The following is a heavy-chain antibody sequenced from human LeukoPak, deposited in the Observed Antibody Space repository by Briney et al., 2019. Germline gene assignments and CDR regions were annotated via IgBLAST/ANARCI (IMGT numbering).Heavy chain of an antibody. V-gene: IGHV1-2*02. CDR1: GYTFTGYY. CDR2: INPNSGGT. Sequence: ASVKVSCKASGYTFTGYYMHWVRQAPGQGLEWMGWINPNSGGTNYAQKFQGRVTMTRDPSISTAYMELSRLRSDDTAVYYCAVTIQVATGIDYWGQGTLVTVSS. J-gene: IGHJ4*02. D-gene: IGHD5-12*01. CDR3: AVTIQVATGIDY.